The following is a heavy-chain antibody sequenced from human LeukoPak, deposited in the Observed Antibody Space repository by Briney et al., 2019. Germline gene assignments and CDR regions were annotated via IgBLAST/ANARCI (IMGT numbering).Heavy chain of an antibody. V-gene: IGHV4-34*01. CDR3: ARGRVRGYDFWSGYYPFDY. CDR2: INHSGST. J-gene: IGHJ4*02. D-gene: IGHD3-3*01. Sequence: PSETLSLTCAVYGGSFSGYYWSWIRQPPGKGLEWIGEINHSGSTNYNPSLKSRVTISVDTSKNQFSLKLSSVTAADTAVYYCARGRVRGYDFWSGYYPFDYWGQGTLVTVSS. CDR1: GGSFSGYY.